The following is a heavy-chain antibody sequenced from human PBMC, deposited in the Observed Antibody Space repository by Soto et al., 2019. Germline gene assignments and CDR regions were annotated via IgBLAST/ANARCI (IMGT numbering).Heavy chain of an antibody. CDR3: ARDSPLPAADNWFDP. V-gene: IGHV1-18*01. J-gene: IGHJ5*02. D-gene: IGHD2-2*01. CDR1: GYTFTSYG. Sequence: ASVKVSCKASGYTFTSYGISWVRQAPGQGLEWMGWISAYNGNTNYAQKLQGRVTMTTDTSTSTAYMELRSLRSDDTAVYYCARDSPLPAADNWFDPWGQGTLVTVSS. CDR2: ISAYNGNT.